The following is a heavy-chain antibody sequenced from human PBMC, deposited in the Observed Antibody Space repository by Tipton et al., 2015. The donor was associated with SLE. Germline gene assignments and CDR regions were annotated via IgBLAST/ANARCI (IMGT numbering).Heavy chain of an antibody. CDR3: ARRVIAAALDV. D-gene: IGHD6-13*01. V-gene: IGHV4-39*01. Sequence: TLSLTCTVSGGSIDSSSYFWGWIRQPPGKGLEWIGSIYYSGSTHYNPSLKSRVTISVDTSKNQFSLKLSSVTAADTAVYYCARRVIAAALDVWGQGTTVTVSS. CDR2: IYYSGST. CDR1: GGSIDSSSYF. J-gene: IGHJ6*02.